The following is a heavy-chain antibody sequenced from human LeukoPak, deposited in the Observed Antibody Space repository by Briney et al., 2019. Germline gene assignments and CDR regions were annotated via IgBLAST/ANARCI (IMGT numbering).Heavy chain of an antibody. CDR2: ISSSSSYI. Sequence: PGGSLRLSCAASGFTFGSYSMNWVRQAPGKGLEWVSSISSSSSYIYYADSVKGRFTISRDNAKNSLYLQMNSLRAEDTAVYYCARDRHPYGYSSGCSDYWGQGTLVTVSS. J-gene: IGHJ4*02. D-gene: IGHD6-19*01. V-gene: IGHV3-21*01. CDR1: GFTFGSYS. CDR3: ARDRHPYGYSSGCSDY.